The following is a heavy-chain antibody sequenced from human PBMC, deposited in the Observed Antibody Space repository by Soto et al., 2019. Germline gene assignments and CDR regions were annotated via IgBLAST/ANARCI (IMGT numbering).Heavy chain of an antibody. CDR2: TSGSGATT. Sequence: GSLILSCAASGFVFSSHAMSWVRQAPGKGLEWVSATSGSGATTYYADSVKGRFTISRDNSENTLFLEMTSLRADDTAVYYCAKMVGSWTGDSYFYYGLDVWGQGTTVTVSS. D-gene: IGHD2-21*02. CDR3: AKMVGSWTGDSYFYYGLDV. V-gene: IGHV3-23*01. J-gene: IGHJ6*02. CDR1: GFVFSSHA.